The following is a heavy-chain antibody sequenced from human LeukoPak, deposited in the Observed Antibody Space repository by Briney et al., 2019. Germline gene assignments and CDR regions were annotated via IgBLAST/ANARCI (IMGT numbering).Heavy chain of an antibody. J-gene: IGHJ6*02. CDR3: ARDCRGRKQLVLYYYYGMDV. CDR1: GFTFSSYS. CDR2: ISSSSSYI. D-gene: IGHD6-13*01. V-gene: IGHV3-21*01. Sequence: GGSLRLSCAASGFTFSSYSMNWVRQAPGKGLEWVSSISSSSSYIYYADSVKGRFTISRDNAKNSLYLQMNSLRAEDTAVYYRARDCRGRKQLVLYYYYGMDVWGQGTTVTVSS.